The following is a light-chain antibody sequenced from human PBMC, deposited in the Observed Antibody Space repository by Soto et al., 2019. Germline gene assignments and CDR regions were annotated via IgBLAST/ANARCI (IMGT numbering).Light chain of an antibody. Sequence: ESVLTQSPGTLSLSPGERATLSCRASQSIGSSYLDWYQQQPGHAPRLIIYGTSNRPTGIPDRFSGSGSGTDFTLTISRVDPEDFVVYYCQQFGSSWLTFGQGTKVEIK. CDR3: QQFGSSWLT. J-gene: IGKJ1*01. V-gene: IGKV3-20*01. CDR1: QSIGSSY. CDR2: GTS.